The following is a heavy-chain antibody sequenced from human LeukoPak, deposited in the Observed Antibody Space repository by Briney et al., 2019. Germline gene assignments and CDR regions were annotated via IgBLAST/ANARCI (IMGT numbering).Heavy chain of an antibody. CDR1: GSTFDSYA. Sequence: PGGSLRLSCAASGSTFDSYAMHWVRQAPGKGLEWVAVISYDGSDKYSADSVKGRFTISRDNSKNTLYLQMNSLRPEDTAVYYCARDSPTKYCSSTSCYRVDFDYWGQGTLVTVSS. CDR3: ARDSPTKYCSSTSCYRVDFDY. D-gene: IGHD2-2*01. J-gene: IGHJ4*02. V-gene: IGHV3-30-3*01. CDR2: ISYDGSDK.